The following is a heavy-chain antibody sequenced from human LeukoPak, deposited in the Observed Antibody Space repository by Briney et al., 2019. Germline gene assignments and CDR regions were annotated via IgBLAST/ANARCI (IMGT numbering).Heavy chain of an antibody. CDR3: ATLAGITIFGDTFDY. Sequence: PSETLSLTCTVSDGSISSYYWSWIRQPAGKGLEWIGSIYYSGSTYYNPSLKSRVTISVDTSKNQFSLKLSSVTAADTAVYYCATLAGITIFGDTFDYWGQGTLVTVSS. J-gene: IGHJ4*02. CDR2: IYYSGST. V-gene: IGHV4-59*05. CDR1: DGSISSYY. D-gene: IGHD3-3*01.